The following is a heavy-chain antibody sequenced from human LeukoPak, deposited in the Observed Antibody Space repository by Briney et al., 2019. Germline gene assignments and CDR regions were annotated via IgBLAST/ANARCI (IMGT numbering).Heavy chain of an antibody. J-gene: IGHJ4*02. CDR3: AKDRGSLGTYFDY. CDR1: GFTFSSYG. D-gene: IGHD1-26*01. CDR2: IWYDGSNK. Sequence: GGSLRLSCAASGFTFSSYGMHWVRQAPGKGLEWVAVIWYDGSNKYYADSVKGRFTISRDNSKNTLYLQMSSLRAEDTAVYYCAKDRGSLGTYFDYWGQGTPVTVSS. V-gene: IGHV3-33*06.